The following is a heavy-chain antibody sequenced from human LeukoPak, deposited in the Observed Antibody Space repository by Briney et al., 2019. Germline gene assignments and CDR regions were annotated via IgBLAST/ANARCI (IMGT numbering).Heavy chain of an antibody. V-gene: IGHV3-23*01. CDR3: AKDRSYYDSSGYLVARIDY. Sequence: GGSLRLSCAASGFTFSSYAMSWVRQAPGKGLEWVSAISGSGGSTYYADSVKGRFTISRDNSKNTLYLQMNSLRAEDTAVYYCAKDRSYYDSSGYLVARIDYWGQGTLVTVSS. J-gene: IGHJ4*02. CDR1: GFTFSSYA. D-gene: IGHD3-22*01. CDR2: ISGSGGST.